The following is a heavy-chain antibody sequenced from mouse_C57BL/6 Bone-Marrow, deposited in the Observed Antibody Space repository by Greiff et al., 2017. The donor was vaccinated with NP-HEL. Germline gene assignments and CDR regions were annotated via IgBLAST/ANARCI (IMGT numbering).Heavy chain of an antibody. CDR2: ISYDGSN. Sequence: VQLKESGPGLVKPSQSLSLTCSVTGYSITSGYYWNWIRQSPGNKLEWMGYISYDGSNNYNPSLKNRISITRDTSKNQFFLKLNSVTTEDTATYYCARDRYYGSSYFLDYWGQGTTLTVSS. D-gene: IGHD1-1*01. J-gene: IGHJ2*01. V-gene: IGHV3-6*01. CDR1: GYSITSGYY. CDR3: ARDRYYGSSYFLDY.